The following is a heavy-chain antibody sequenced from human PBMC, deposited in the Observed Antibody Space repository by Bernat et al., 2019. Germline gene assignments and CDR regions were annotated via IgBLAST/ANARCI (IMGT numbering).Heavy chain of an antibody. Sequence: EVQLVETGGDLIQPGGSLRLSCAASGFTVNSNYMTWVRQTPGKGLEWVSIIYTGGTTYYADSVKGRFTISRDNSKNTLYLQMNSLRAEDTAVYYCARLITVGPWRFDSRGQGTLVTVSS. CDR2: IYTGGTT. V-gene: IGHV3-53*02. CDR3: ARLITVGPWRFDS. CDR1: GFTVNSNY. J-gene: IGHJ4*02. D-gene: IGHD4-23*01.